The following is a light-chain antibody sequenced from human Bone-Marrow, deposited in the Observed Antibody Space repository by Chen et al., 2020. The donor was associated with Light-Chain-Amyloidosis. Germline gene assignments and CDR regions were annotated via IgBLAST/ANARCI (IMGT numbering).Light chain of an antibody. CDR1: QSINIW. CDR2: GAS. CDR3: QQGNSFPIT. Sequence: DIQMTQSPSSVSASVGDRVTITCRASQSINIWLAWYQQKPGKAPKLLIFGASTLQSGVPSRFSGSGSGTDFTLTISSLQPEDFATYYCQQGNSFPITFGQGTRLEI. V-gene: IGKV1-12*01. J-gene: IGKJ5*01.